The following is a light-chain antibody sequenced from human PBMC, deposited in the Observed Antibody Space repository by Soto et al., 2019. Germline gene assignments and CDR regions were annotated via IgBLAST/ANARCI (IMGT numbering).Light chain of an antibody. CDR3: QQYNSYPWT. CDR2: KAS. Sequence: DIQMTQSPSTLSASLGDRVTITCRASQSISSWVAWYQQKPGRAPKLLIYKASTLESGVPSRFSGSGSGTEFTLTISSLQPDDVATFYCQQYNSYPWTFGQGTKVEIK. V-gene: IGKV1-5*03. CDR1: QSISSW. J-gene: IGKJ1*01.